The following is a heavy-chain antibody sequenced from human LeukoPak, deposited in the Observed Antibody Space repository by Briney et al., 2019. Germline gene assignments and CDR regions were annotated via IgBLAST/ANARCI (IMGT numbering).Heavy chain of an antibody. V-gene: IGHV3-48*03. CDR1: GFTFSRYD. D-gene: IGHD5-18*01. Sequence: GGSLRLSCTASGFTFSRYDMNWVRQAPGKGLEWVSYISIDYSTIYYAHSVKGRFTIPRDTSKNTLFLQMDTLRAEDTAVYFCARHSPYSHGYFDSWGQGALVTVSS. J-gene: IGHJ4*02. CDR2: ISIDYSTI. CDR3: ARHSPYSHGYFDS.